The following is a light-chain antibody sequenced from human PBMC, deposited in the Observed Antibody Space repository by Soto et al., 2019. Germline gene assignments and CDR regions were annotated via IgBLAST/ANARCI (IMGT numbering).Light chain of an antibody. CDR1: QSVNSDY. V-gene: IGKV3-20*01. Sequence: EIVLTQSPGTLSLSPGERATLSCRASQSVNSDYLAWYQQKPGQAPRVLMYGASNRATGIPDMFSGSGSGTDFTLTISRLEPEDFAVYYCQQYDHAPWTFGQGTKVEIK. CDR3: QQYDHAPWT. J-gene: IGKJ1*01. CDR2: GAS.